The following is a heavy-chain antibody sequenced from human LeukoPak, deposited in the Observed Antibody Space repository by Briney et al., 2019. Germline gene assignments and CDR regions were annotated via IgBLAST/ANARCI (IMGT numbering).Heavy chain of an antibody. Sequence: PSETLSLTCTVSGGSISSSRYYWGWIRQPPGKGLEWIGSIYYSGSIYYNPSLKSRVTISVNTSKNQFSLKLSSVTAADTAVYYCARHGGDLAGELTNWGQGTLVTVSS. CDR1: GGSISSSRYY. CDR2: IYYSGSI. CDR3: ARHGGDLAGELTN. D-gene: IGHD6-19*01. J-gene: IGHJ4*02. V-gene: IGHV4-39*01.